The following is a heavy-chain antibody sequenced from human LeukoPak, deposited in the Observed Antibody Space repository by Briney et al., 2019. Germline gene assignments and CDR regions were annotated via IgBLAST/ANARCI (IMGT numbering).Heavy chain of an antibody. V-gene: IGHV3-7*01. Sequence: GGSLRLSCVASGFTFSAYWMIWVRQAPGEGLEWVADINQDGSDKYFVDSMKGRFTISRDNAKNSLYLQMNSLRAEDTAVYYCARLKFNLEYSYYMDVWGKGTTVTVSS. D-gene: IGHD3-3*01. CDR1: GFTFSAYW. CDR2: INQDGSDK. J-gene: IGHJ6*03. CDR3: ARLKFNLEYSYYMDV.